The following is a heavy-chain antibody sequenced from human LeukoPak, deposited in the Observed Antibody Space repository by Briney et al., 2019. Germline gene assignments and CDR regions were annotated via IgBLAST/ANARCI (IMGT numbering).Heavy chain of an antibody. CDR2: IIPIFGTA. Sequence: ASVKVSFKASGGTFSSYAISWVRQAPGQGLEWMGGIIPIFGTANYAQKFQGRVTITADESTSTAYMELSSLRSEDTAVYYCARMRLYDILTGYYHYYGMYVWGQGTTVTVSS. CDR1: GGTFSSYA. CDR3: ARMRLYDILTGYYHYYGMYV. D-gene: IGHD3-9*01. J-gene: IGHJ6*02. V-gene: IGHV1-69*13.